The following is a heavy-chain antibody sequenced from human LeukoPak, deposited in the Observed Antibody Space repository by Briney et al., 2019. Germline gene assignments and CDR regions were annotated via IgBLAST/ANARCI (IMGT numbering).Heavy chain of an antibody. Sequence: GGSLRLSCAASGFTFSSYAMGWVRQAPGKGLEWVSAISGSGGSTYYADSVKGRFTISRDNSKNTLYLQMNSLRAEDTAVYYCAKDVHRSSWYYYFDYWGQGTLVTVSS. CDR1: GFTFSSYA. CDR2: ISGSGGST. J-gene: IGHJ4*02. V-gene: IGHV3-23*01. D-gene: IGHD6-13*01. CDR3: AKDVHRSSWYYYFDY.